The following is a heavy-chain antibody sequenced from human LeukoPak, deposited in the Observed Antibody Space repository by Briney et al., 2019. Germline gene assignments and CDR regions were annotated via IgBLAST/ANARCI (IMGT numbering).Heavy chain of an antibody. CDR1: GFTFSSYS. J-gene: IGHJ3*02. CDR3: ARDRDSGYDDDAFDI. CDR2: IYSTRTT. Sequence: GGSLRLSCVASGFTFSSYSMNWVRQAPGEGLEWVSVIYSTRTTYYADSVKGRFTISRDNSKNTVYLQMNSLRADDTAVYYCARDRDSGYDDDAFDIWGQGTMVSVSS. D-gene: IGHD5-12*01. V-gene: IGHV3-53*01.